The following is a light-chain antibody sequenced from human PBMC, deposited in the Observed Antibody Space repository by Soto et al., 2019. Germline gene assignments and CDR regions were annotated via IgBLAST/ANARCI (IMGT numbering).Light chain of an antibody. CDR1: SSDVGGYNY. V-gene: IGLV2-14*03. Sequence: SALTQPASVSGSPGQSITISCTGTSSDVGGYNYVSWYQQHPGKAPKLMIYDVSNRPSGDSNRFSGSKSGNTASLTISGLQTEDESDYYCSSYTGSSTYVFGTGTKVTVL. J-gene: IGLJ1*01. CDR3: SSYTGSSTYV. CDR2: DVS.